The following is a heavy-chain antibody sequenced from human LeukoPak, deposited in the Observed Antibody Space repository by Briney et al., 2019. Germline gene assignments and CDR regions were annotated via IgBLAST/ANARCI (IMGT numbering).Heavy chain of an antibody. V-gene: IGHV4-39*01. Sequence: SETLSLTCTVSGGSISSSSYYWGWIRQPPGKGLEWIGSIYYSGSTYYSPSLKSRVTISVDTSKNQFSLKLSSVTAADTAVYYCARQVPELDRYDYVWGSYRRTNEHYFDYWGQGTLVTVSS. CDR2: IYYSGST. CDR1: GGSISSSSYY. J-gene: IGHJ4*02. CDR3: ARQVPELDRYDYVWGSYRRTNEHYFDY. D-gene: IGHD3-16*02.